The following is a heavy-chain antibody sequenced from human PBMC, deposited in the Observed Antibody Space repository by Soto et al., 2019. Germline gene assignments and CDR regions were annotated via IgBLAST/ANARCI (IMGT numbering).Heavy chain of an antibody. D-gene: IGHD5-18*01. CDR1: GGSTRSYY. J-gene: IGHJ4*02. V-gene: IGHV4-59*01. Sequence: SETLSLTCTVSGGSTRSYYWTWIRQPPGEGLEWLGYIFYSGSTFYNPSLKSRVTISIHTSKSQFSLQLTSVTAADTAVYYCARGAADTAMVDSWGQGTLVTVS. CDR3: ARGAADTAMVDS. CDR2: IFYSGST.